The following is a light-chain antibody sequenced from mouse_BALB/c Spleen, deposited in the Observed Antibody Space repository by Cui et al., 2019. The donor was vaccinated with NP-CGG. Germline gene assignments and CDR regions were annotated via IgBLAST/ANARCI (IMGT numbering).Light chain of an antibody. V-gene: IGLV1*01. J-gene: IGLJ1*01. Sequence: QAVLTQEHALTTSPGETVTLTCRSSTAAVTTSNYANWVQEKPDHLFTGLIGGTNNRVPGVPARFSGSLIGDKAALTITGAQTEDEAIYFCALWYSNHWVFGGGTKLTVL. CDR1: TAAVTTSNY. CDR2: GTN. CDR3: ALWYSNHWV.